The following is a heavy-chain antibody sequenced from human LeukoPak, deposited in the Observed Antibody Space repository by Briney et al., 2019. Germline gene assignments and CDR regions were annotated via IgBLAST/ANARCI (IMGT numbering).Heavy chain of an antibody. D-gene: IGHD6-13*01. Sequence: ASVKVSCKASGGTFSSYAISWVRQAPGQGLEWMGRIIPILGIANYAQKFQGRVTITADKSTSTAYMELSSLRSEDTAVYYCARDPNIYSSSWYGGNYWFDPWGQGTLVTVSS. CDR3: ARDPNIYSSSWYGGNYWFDP. CDR2: IIPILGIA. J-gene: IGHJ5*02. CDR1: GGTFSSYA. V-gene: IGHV1-69*04.